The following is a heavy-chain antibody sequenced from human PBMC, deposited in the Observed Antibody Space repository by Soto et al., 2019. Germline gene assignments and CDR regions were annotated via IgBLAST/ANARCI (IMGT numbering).Heavy chain of an antibody. CDR2: IYSTGST. D-gene: IGHD2-15*01. V-gene: IGHV4-31*03. CDR1: GDSVRTGGYY. CDR3: ARAVDATPYFEY. J-gene: IGHJ4*02. Sequence: QGQLPESGPGLVKPSQTLSLTCTVSGDSVRTGGYYWNWIRQYPGKGLAWIGYIYSTGSTSYTPSLERRLIISADTSQNQFSLRLRSVTAADPAVYYCARAVDATPYFEYWGQGALVTISS.